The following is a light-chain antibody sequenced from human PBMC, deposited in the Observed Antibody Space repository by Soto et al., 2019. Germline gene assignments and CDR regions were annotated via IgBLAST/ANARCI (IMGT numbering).Light chain of an antibody. J-gene: IGLJ1*01. CDR2: GNS. CDR1: SSNIGAGYD. V-gene: IGLV1-40*01. Sequence: QSVLTQPPSVSGVPGQRVTISCTGSSSNIGAGYDVHWYQQLPGTAPKLLIYGNSNRPSGVPDRFSGSKSGTSAFLAITGLQAEDEADYYCQSYDSSLSGYVFGTGTKLTVL. CDR3: QSYDSSLSGYV.